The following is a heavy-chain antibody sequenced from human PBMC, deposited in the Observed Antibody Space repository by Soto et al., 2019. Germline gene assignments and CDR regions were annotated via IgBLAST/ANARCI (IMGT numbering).Heavy chain of an antibody. V-gene: IGHV4-59*01. CDR3: ARDLGIRGVIIGPEYYHVRDV. J-gene: IGHJ6*04. CDR1: GLSMSSYD. D-gene: IGHD3-10*01. CDR2: IYHSGST. Sequence: SEAVSLTCTFAGLSMSSYDWSGIRQAREKGLEWIGYIYHSGSTNYNPSLKSRVTISVDTSKNQFSLKLSSVTAADTAVYYSARDLGIRGVIIGPEYYHVRDVWGKGNTVTVCS.